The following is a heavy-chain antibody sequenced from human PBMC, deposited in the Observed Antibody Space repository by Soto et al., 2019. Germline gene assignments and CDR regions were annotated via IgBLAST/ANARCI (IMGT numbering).Heavy chain of an antibody. Sequence: PGGSLRLSCAASGFTFSNAWMSWVRQAPGKGLEWVGRIKSKTDGGTTDYAAPVKGRFTISRDDSKNTLYLQMNSLKTEDTAVYYCTTKGTNFWSYYYYCYGMDVWGQGTTVTVSS. CDR2: IKSKTDGGTT. J-gene: IGHJ6*02. V-gene: IGHV3-15*01. CDR3: TTKGTNFWSYYYYCYGMDV. CDR1: GFTFSNAW. D-gene: IGHD3-3*01.